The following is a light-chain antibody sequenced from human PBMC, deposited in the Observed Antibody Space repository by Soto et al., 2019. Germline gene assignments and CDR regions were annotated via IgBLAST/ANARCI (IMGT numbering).Light chain of an antibody. J-gene: IGLJ2*01. CDR2: GNN. CDR1: SSNIGAGYD. Sequence: QSVLTQPPSVSGAPGQRVTISCTGSSSNIGAGYDVYWYQQLPGAAPKLLMYGNNNRPSGVADRFSGSKSDTSASLAITGLQAEDEADYYCQSYDSSLSGSKIFGGGTKLTVL. V-gene: IGLV1-40*01. CDR3: QSYDSSLSGSKI.